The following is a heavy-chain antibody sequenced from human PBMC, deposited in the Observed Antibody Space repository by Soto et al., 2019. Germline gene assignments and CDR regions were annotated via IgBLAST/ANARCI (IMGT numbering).Heavy chain of an antibody. CDR1: GFNFKNFA. J-gene: IGHJ4*02. V-gene: IGHV3-23*01. CDR2: ISCCGGST. CDR3: AKADGEQGMLTHLDK. Sequence: EVQLLESGGGVVQPGGSLRLSCVASGFNFKNFAMSWVRQAPGEGLAWVSGISCCGGSTSYADSVKGRFSIARDDSTNTLSLQMNNLRVEDKAQYYCAKADGEQGMLTHLDKWGQVTLVTVS. D-gene: IGHD2-8*01.